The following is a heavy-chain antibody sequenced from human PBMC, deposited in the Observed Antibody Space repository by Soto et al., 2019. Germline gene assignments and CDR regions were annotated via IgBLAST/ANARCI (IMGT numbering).Heavy chain of an antibody. V-gene: IGHV1-69*02. CDR3: AMGVGYADWFDP. CDR1: GGTFSSYT. D-gene: IGHD5-12*01. CDR2: IIPILGIA. J-gene: IGHJ5*02. Sequence: QVQLVQSGAEVKKPGSSVKVSCKASGGTFSSYTISWVRQAPGQGLEWMGRIIPILGIANYAQKFQGRVTITADKSTSTAYMELSSVRSEDTAVYYCAMGVGYADWFDPWGEGTLVTVAS.